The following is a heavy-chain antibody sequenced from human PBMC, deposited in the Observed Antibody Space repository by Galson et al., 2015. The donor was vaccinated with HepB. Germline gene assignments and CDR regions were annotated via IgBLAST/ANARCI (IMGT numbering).Heavy chain of an antibody. J-gene: IGHJ4*02. CDR2: IIGSGFTT. CDR3: VKSTIFGVVVFRSDY. CDR1: GFIFSGYA. D-gene: IGHD3-3*01. Sequence: SLRLSCAASGFIFSGYAMTWVRQAPGKGLEWVSSIIGSGFTTYHADSVKGRFTISRDNSENTLYLQMNSLRVEDTAVYYCVKSTIFGVVVFRSDYWGQGTLVTVSS. V-gene: IGHV3-23*01.